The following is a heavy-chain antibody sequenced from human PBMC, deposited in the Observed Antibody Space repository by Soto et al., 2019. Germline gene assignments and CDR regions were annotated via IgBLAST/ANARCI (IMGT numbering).Heavy chain of an antibody. V-gene: IGHV1-18*04. CDR1: GYSFTSFG. CDR3: GREYCSSTRCFQPDY. D-gene: IGHD2-2*01. CDR2: ISTSNGNT. Sequence: VHLVQSGAEVKMPGASVKVSCKASGYSFTSFGISWVRQAPGQGLEWMGWISTSNGNTKYEQKFQGRVTMTTDTSTSTANMELRSLRSDDTAVYYCGREYCSSTRCFQPDYWGQGTLVTVSS. J-gene: IGHJ4*02.